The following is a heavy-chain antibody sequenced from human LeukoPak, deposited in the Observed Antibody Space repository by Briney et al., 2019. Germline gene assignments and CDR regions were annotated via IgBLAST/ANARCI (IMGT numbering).Heavy chain of an antibody. CDR1: GFTFDDYG. Sequence: GGSLRLSGAVSGFTFDDYGVSWVRQAPGKGLEWVSGINWNGGSTGYADSVKGRFTISRDNSKKTMYLQMNSLRPDDTAIYYCVADSGGRSGGDYWGQGAPVTVSS. CDR3: VADSGGRSGGDY. D-gene: IGHD1-26*01. J-gene: IGHJ4*02. CDR2: INWNGGST. V-gene: IGHV3-20*04.